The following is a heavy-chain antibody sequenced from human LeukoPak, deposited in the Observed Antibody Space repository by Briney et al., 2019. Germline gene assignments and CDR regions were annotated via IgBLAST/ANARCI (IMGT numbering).Heavy chain of an antibody. Sequence: GGSLRLSCAASGFTFSRYAMNWVRQAPGKGLEWVSAISGNGDNTYYADSVKGRFTISRDNSKNTLYLQMNSLRAEDTALYYCAKGSYYDSSGTYYFDYWGQGTLVTVSS. V-gene: IGHV3-23*01. CDR1: GFTFSRYA. CDR3: AKGSYYDSSGTYYFDY. J-gene: IGHJ4*02. D-gene: IGHD3-22*01. CDR2: ISGNGDNT.